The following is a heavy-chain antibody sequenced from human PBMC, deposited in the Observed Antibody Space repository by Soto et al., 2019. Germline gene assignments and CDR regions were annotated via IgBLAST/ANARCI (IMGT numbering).Heavy chain of an antibody. V-gene: IGHV1-69*13. CDR1: GGTFSSYA. CDR3: ARDRVFYYDRSGTNTFDY. D-gene: IGHD3-22*01. Sequence: GASVKVSCKASGGTFSSYAISWVRQAPGQGLEWMGGIIPIFGTANYAQKFQGRVTITADESTSTAYMELSSLRSEDTAVYYCARDRVFYYDRSGTNTFDYWGQGTLVTVSS. J-gene: IGHJ4*02. CDR2: IIPIFGTA.